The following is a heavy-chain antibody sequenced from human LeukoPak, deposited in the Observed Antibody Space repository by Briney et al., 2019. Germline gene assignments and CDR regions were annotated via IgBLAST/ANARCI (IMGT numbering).Heavy chain of an antibody. J-gene: IGHJ4*02. V-gene: IGHV3-30-3*01. CDR2: ISYDGSNK. CDR1: GFTFSSYW. CDR3: AMSPDSGSSLFDY. D-gene: IGHD1-26*01. Sequence: GGSLRLSCAASGFTFSSYWMHWVRQAPGKGLEWVAVISYDGSNKYYADSVKGRFTISRDNSKNTLYLQMNSLRAEDTAVYYCAMSPDSGSSLFDYWGQGTLVTVSS.